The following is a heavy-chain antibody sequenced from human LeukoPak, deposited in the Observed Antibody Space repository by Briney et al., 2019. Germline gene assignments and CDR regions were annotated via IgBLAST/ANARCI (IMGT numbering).Heavy chain of an antibody. D-gene: IGHD6-13*01. CDR1: GFTFSSYS. CDR3: AKDQGYFGLYSSSWYARVDYYYYMDV. CDR2: ISSSSSYI. V-gene: IGHV3-21*01. Sequence: PGGSLRLSCAASGFTFSSYSMNWVRQAPGKGLEWVSSISSSSSYIYYADSVKGRFTISRDNAKNSLYLQMNSLRAEDTAVYYCAKDQGYFGLYSSSWYARVDYYYYMDVWGKGTTVTVSS. J-gene: IGHJ6*03.